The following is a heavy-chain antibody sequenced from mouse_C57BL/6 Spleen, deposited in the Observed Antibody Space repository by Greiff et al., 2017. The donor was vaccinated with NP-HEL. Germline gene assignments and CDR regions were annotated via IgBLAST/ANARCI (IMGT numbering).Heavy chain of an antibody. CDR2: IYPGDGDT. Sequence: QVQLKQSGPELVKPGASVKISCKASGYAFSSSWMNWVKQRPGKGLEWIGRIYPGDGDTNYNGKFKGKATLTADKSSSTAYMQLSSLTSEDSAVYFCAREGGENYFDYWGQGTTLTVSS. V-gene: IGHV1-82*01. CDR3: AREGGENYFDY. CDR1: GYAFSSSW. J-gene: IGHJ2*01.